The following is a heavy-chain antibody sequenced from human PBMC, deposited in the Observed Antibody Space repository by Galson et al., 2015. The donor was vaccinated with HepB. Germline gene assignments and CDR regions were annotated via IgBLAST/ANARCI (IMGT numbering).Heavy chain of an antibody. Sequence: SGAEVKKPGGSLRLSCAASGFTFSSYAMSWVRQAPGKGLEWVSAISGSGGSTYYADSVKGRFTISRDNSKNTLYLQMNSLRAEDTAVYYCAKDPRAVAGTIPRIGAFDIWGQGTMVTVSS. V-gene: IGHV3-23*01. D-gene: IGHD6-19*01. J-gene: IGHJ3*02. CDR1: GFTFSSYA. CDR2: ISGSGGST. CDR3: AKDPRAVAGTIPRIGAFDI.